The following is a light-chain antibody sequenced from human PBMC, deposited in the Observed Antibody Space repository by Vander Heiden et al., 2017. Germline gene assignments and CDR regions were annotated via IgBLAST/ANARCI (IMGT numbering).Light chain of an antibody. CDR3: QQYGSSPRT. CDR2: GAS. CDR1: QSVSSSY. Sequence: EIVLTQSPGTLSLSPGERATLPRRASQSVSSSYLAWYQQKPGQAPRLLIYGASSRATCIPDRFSGSGSGTDFTLTISRLEPEDFAVYYCQQYGSSPRTFGQGTKVEIK. V-gene: IGKV3-20*01. J-gene: IGKJ1*01.